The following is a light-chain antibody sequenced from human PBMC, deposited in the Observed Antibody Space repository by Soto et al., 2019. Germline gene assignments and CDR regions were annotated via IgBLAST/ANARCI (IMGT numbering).Light chain of an antibody. CDR1: QSVSTR. CDR2: DAS. Sequence: DIQMTQSPSSLSASVVDRATIICLASQSVSTRLSWYQQKPGKAPKVLIYDASSWAGGVPSRFTGSGSGTEFTLTINSLQPDDFATYYCQQYNSYPITFGQGTRLEIK. J-gene: IGKJ5*01. V-gene: IGKV1-5*02. CDR3: QQYNSYPIT.